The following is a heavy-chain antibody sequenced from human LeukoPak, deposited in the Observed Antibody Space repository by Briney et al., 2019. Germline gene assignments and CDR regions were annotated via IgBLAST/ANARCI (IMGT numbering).Heavy chain of an antibody. V-gene: IGHV3-23*01. CDR2: ISGSGGST. J-gene: IGHJ4*02. CDR3: ANQYDYDSSDYYYPPDY. CDR1: GFTFANYA. Sequence: QPGGSLRLSCAAAGFTFANYAMSWVRQAPGKGLEWVSAISGSGGSTYYADSVKGRFTISRDNSKNTLYLQMNSLRAEDSAVYYCANQYDYDSSDYYYPPDYWGQGILVTVSS. D-gene: IGHD3-22*01.